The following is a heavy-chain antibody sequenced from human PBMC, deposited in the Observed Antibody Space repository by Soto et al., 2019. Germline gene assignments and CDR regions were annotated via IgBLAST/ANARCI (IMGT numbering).Heavy chain of an antibody. CDR3: WGWEEHFY. Sequence: QLVESGGGLVQPGGSLRLSCTTSGFTFRNYDMNWVRQAPGKGLEWVSYISSSGSTIYNADSVKGRFTISRDNAKNSLYLQMNSLRVEDTALYYCWGWEEHFYWGQGTLVTVSS. V-gene: IGHV3-48*03. D-gene: IGHD1-26*01. CDR1: GFTFRNYD. J-gene: IGHJ4*02. CDR2: ISSSGSTI.